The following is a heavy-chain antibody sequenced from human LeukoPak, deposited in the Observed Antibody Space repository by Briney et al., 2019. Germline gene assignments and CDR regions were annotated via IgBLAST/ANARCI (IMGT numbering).Heavy chain of an antibody. CDR1: GGSISSSNW. CDR2: IYHSGST. D-gene: IGHD3-22*01. Sequence: PSGTLSLTCAVSGGSISSSNWWSWVRQPPGKGLEWIGEIYHSGSTNCNPSLKSRVTISVDTSKNQFSLKLSSVTAADTAVYYCARSGYYYKPRDAFDIWGQGTMVTVSS. V-gene: IGHV4-4*02. CDR3: ARSGYYYKPRDAFDI. J-gene: IGHJ3*02.